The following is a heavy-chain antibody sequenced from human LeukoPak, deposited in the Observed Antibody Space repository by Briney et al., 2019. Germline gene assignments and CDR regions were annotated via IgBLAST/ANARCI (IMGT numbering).Heavy chain of an antibody. Sequence: SETLSLTCTVSGGSISSSSYYWGWIRQPPGKGLEGIGSIYYSGSTYYNPSLKSRVTISVDKSKNQFSLKLSSVTAADTAVYYCASSLGITGTTSALDAFDIWGQGTMVTVSS. V-gene: IGHV4-39*07. CDR3: ASSLGITGTTSALDAFDI. CDR1: GGSISSSSYY. CDR2: IYYSGST. D-gene: IGHD1-7*01. J-gene: IGHJ3*02.